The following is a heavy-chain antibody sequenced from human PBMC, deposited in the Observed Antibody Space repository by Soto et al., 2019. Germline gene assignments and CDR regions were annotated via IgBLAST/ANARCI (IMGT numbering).Heavy chain of an antibody. D-gene: IGHD2-21*02. J-gene: IGHJ6*02. CDR1: GGSISSYY. CDR2: MYNTGST. Sequence: QVQLQESGPGLVKPSETLSLTCTVSGGSISSYYWSWIRQPPGKGLEWIGYMYNTGSTVYNPSLRGRVTRSVDTSKHQFSLKLNAVTAADTAVYYCARDLWGYCGTDCYPLDVWGQGTTVTVSS. V-gene: IGHV4-59*01. CDR3: ARDLWGYCGTDCYPLDV.